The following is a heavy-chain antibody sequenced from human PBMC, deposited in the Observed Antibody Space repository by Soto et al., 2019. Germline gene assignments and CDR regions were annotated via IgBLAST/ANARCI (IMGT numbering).Heavy chain of an antibody. CDR2: IVPNLGTA. J-gene: IGHJ4*02. CDR1: GGTFGRRA. Sequence: QVLLVQSGAEVRKPGSSVKVSCKASGGTFGRRAFNWVRQAPGQGLEWMGVIVPNLGTANYAQKFQGRVTITADESTTTVEMALASLTSEDTARYYCARRGGLVGETGSSGALEFWGQGTPVTVS. V-gene: IGHV1-69*01. D-gene: IGHD1-26*01. CDR3: ARRGGLVGETGSSGALEF.